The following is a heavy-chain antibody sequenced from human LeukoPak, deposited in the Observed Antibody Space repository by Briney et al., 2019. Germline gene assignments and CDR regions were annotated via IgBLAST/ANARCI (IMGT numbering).Heavy chain of an antibody. V-gene: IGHV4-61*02. CDR3: ARDANDFWSGYSDH. Sequence: SQTLSLTCTVSSGSISSGSYYWSWIRQPAGKGLEWIGRIYTSGSTNYNPSLKSRVTISVDTSKNQFSLKLSSVTAADTAVYYCARDANDFWSGYSDHWGQGTLVTVSS. CDR2: IYTSGST. D-gene: IGHD3-3*01. J-gene: IGHJ4*02. CDR1: SGSISSGSYY.